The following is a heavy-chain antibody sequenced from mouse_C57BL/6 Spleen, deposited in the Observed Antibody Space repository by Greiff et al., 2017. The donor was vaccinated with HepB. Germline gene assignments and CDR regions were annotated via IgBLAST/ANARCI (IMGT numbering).Heavy chain of an antibody. Sequence: EVKLVESGEGLVKPGGSLKLSCAASGFTFSSYAMSWVRQTPEKRLEWVAYISSGGGYTYYADTVKGRLTISRDNARNTLYLQMSSLTSEDTAMYYCTRTKTGAHWYFDVWGTGTTVTVSS. J-gene: IGHJ1*03. CDR3: TRTKTGAHWYFDV. D-gene: IGHD4-1*01. CDR2: ISSGGGYT. V-gene: IGHV5-9-1*02. CDR1: GFTFSSYA.